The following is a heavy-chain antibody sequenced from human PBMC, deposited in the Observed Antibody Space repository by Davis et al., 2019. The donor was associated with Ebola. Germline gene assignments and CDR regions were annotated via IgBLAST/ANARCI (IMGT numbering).Heavy chain of an antibody. V-gene: IGHV3-66*01. CDR1: GFTVSSNY. D-gene: IGHD3-3*01. Sequence: GESLKISCAASGFTVSSNYMSWVRQAPGKGLEWVSVFYSGGSTYYADSVKGRFTISRDNSKNTLYLQMNSLRAEDTAVYYCARGRFLEWLSRNYYYGMDVWGQGTTVTVSS. J-gene: IGHJ6*02. CDR3: ARGRFLEWLSRNYYYGMDV. CDR2: FYSGGST.